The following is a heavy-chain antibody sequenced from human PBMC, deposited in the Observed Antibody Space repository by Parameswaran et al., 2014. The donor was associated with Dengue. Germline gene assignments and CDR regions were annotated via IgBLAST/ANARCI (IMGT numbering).Heavy chain of an antibody. D-gene: IGHD6-19*01. J-gene: IGHJ4*02. V-gene: IGHV1-46*01. Sequence: WVRQAPGQGLEWMGIINPSGGSTSYAQKFQGRVTMTRDTSTSTVYMELSSLRSEDTAVYYCARESGIGGSGWSRGFDYWGQGTLVTVSS. CDR2: INPSGGST. CDR3: ARESGIGGSGWSRGFDY.